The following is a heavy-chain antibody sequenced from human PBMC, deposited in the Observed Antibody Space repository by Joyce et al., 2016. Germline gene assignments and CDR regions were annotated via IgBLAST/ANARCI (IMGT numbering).Heavy chain of an antibody. CDR2: INRNSGGT. J-gene: IGHJ2*01. CDR1: GYNFTDYY. CDR3: ARGDLRTSSPLFWYFAL. V-gene: IGHV1-2*02. D-gene: IGHD2-2*01. Sequence: QVQLVQSGAEVKKPGASVKVSCKASGYNFTDYYIHWVRQAPGQGLEWMGGINRNSGGTEYPQKVQGRVTMTRDTSIRTAYMELTGLRSDDTAVYYCARGDLRTSSPLFWYFALWGRGTLVTVSS.